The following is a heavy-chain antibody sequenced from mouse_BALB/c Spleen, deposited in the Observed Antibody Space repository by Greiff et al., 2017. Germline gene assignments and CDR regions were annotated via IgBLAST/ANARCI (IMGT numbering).Heavy chain of an antibody. CDR2: ISSGGSYT. V-gene: IGHV5-9-3*01. D-gene: IGHD2-2*01. CDR3: ARHGPYGYDPAWFAY. Sequence: EVKLMESGGGLVKPGGSLKLSCAASGFTFSSYAMSWVRQTPEKRLEWVATISSGGSYTYYPDSVKGRFTISRDNAKNTLYLQMSSLRSEDTAMYYCARHGPYGYDPAWFAYWGQGTLVTVSA. CDR1: GFTFSSYA. J-gene: IGHJ3*01.